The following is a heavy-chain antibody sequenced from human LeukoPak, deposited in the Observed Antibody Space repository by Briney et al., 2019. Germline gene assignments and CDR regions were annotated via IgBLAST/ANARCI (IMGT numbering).Heavy chain of an antibody. CDR1: GGSISSSSYY. CDR3: ARAPYYYGSGSYLYFDY. V-gene: IGHV4-39*07. D-gene: IGHD3-10*01. CDR2: IYYSGST. Sequence: PSETLSLTCTVSGGSISSSSYYWAWIRQPPGKGLEWIGSIYYSGSTYYNPSLKSRVTISVDTSKNQFSLKLSSVTAADTAVYYCARAPYYYGSGSYLYFDYWGQGTLVTVSS. J-gene: IGHJ4*02.